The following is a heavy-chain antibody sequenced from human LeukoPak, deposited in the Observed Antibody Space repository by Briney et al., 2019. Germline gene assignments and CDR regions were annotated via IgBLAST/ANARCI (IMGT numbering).Heavy chain of an antibody. CDR2: IRYDGNKK. CDR3: SPAIIGY. V-gene: IGHV3-30*02. D-gene: IGHD2-21*02. CDR1: GFTFSSYG. Sequence: GGSLRLSCAASGFTFSSYGMHWVRQAPGKGLEWVAFIRYDGNKKYYADSVKGRFTISRDNSKNTLYLQMNSLRAEDTAVYYSSPAIIGYWGQGTLVTVSS. J-gene: IGHJ4*02.